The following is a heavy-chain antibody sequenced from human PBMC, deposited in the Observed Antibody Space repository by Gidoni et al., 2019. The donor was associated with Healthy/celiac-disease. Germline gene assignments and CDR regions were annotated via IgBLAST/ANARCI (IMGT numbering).Heavy chain of an antibody. Sequence: QVQLVESGGGVVQPGRSLRLSCAASGFTFSSYAMQWVRQAPGKGLEWVAVISYDGSNKYYADSVKGRFTISRDNSKNTLYLQMNSLRAEDTAVYYCARDSGGYCSSTSCYNNWFDPWGQGTLVTVSS. V-gene: IGHV3-30*04. J-gene: IGHJ5*02. D-gene: IGHD2-2*01. CDR2: ISYDGSNK. CDR3: ARDSGGYCSSTSCYNNWFDP. CDR1: GFTFSSYA.